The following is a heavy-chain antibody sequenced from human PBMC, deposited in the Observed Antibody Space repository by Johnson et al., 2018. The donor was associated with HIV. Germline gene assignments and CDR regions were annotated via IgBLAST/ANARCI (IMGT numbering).Heavy chain of an antibody. V-gene: IGHV3-74*01. Sequence: VHLVESWGGLVKPGGSLRLSCAASIFTFKNAWMSWVRQGPGKGLVWVSRINGDGSGITYADSVKGRFTISRDNAKNSLYLQMNSLRAEDTAVYYCARDRGITIFAVTIDAFDIWGQGTMVTVSS. CDR3: ARDRGITIFAVTIDAFDI. D-gene: IGHD3-3*01. CDR2: INGDGSGI. CDR1: IFTFKNAW. J-gene: IGHJ3*02.